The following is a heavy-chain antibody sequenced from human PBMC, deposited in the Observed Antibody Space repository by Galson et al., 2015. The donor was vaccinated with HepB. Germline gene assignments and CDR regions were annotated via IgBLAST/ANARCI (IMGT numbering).Heavy chain of an antibody. CDR2: ISPYNGNT. J-gene: IGHJ4*02. CDR3: SRIAMSHYYFDF. Sequence: SVKVSCKATGYTFKNYGLTWVRQAPGQGLEWMGWISPYNGNTKYDQKFQGRVTMTTDTSTSTAYMELKSQRSNDTAIYYCSRIAMSHYYFDFWGRGTLVTVSS. CDR1: GYTFKNYG. V-gene: IGHV1-18*01.